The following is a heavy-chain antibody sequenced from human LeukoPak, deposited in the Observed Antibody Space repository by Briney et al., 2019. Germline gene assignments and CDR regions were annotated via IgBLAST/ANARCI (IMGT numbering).Heavy chain of an antibody. V-gene: IGHV4-4*02. CDR2: IYHSGST. CDR3: ARESDYDSSGYYPGGAFDI. CDR1: GGSISSSNW. Sequence: PSETLSLTCAVSGGSISSSNWWSWVRQPPGKGLEWIGEIYHSGSTNYNPSLKSRVTISVDKSKNQFSLKLSSVTAADTAVYYCARESDYDSSGYYPGGAFDIWGQGTMVTVSS. D-gene: IGHD3-22*01. J-gene: IGHJ3*02.